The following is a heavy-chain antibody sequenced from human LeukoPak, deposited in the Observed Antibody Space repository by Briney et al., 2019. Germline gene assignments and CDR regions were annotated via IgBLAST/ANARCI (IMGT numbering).Heavy chain of an antibody. CDR2: INPNSGGT. CDR3: ARASESRYCTNGVCLPSYYYYGMDV. D-gene: IGHD2-8*01. J-gene: IGHJ6*02. Sequence: ASVKVSCKASGYTFTGYYMHWVRQAPGQGLEWMGWINPNSGGTNYAQKFQGWVTMTRDTSISTAYMELSGLRSDDTAVYYCARASESRYCTNGVCLPSYYYYGMDVWGQGTTVTVSS. CDR1: GYTFTGYY. V-gene: IGHV1-2*04.